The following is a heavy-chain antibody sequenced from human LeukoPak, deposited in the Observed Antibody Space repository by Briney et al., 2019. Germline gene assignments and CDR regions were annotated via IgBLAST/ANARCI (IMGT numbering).Heavy chain of an antibody. D-gene: IGHD5-24*01. CDR1: GYSFTSYW. Sequence: GESLKISCKGSGYSFTSYWIGWVRQMPGKGLEWLGIIYPGDSDTRYSPSFQGQVTISAGKSISTAYLRCSSLKASDTAMYYCARGEEPEMATTFDYWGQGTLVTVSS. CDR3: ARGEEPEMATTFDY. CDR2: IYPGDSDT. V-gene: IGHV5-51*01. J-gene: IGHJ4*02.